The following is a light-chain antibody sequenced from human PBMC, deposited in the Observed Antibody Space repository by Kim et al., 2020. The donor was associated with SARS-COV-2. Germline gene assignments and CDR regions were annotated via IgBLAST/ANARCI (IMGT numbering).Light chain of an antibody. CDR2: AAS. J-gene: IGKJ2*01. CDR1: QSISSY. V-gene: IGKV1-39*01. CDR3: QQSYNTPYA. Sequence: DIQMTQSPSSLSASVGDRVTITCRASQSISSYLNWYQQKPGKAPKLLIYAASSLQSGVPSRFSGSGSGTDFTLTISSLQPEDFATYSCQQSYNTPYAFGPGTKLEI.